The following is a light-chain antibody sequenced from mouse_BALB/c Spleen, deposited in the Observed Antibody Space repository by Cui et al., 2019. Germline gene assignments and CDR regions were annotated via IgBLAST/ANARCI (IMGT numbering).Light chain of an antibody. CDR2: HGT. Sequence: DLLMTQSPSSMSVSLRVTVSITCHAIQGISSNIGWLQQKPGKSFKGLIYHGTNLEDGVPSRFSGSGSGADYSLTISSLESEDFADYYCVQYAQFPYTFGGGTKLEIK. CDR1: QGISSN. V-gene: IGKV14-100*01. CDR3: VQYAQFPYT. J-gene: IGKJ2*01.